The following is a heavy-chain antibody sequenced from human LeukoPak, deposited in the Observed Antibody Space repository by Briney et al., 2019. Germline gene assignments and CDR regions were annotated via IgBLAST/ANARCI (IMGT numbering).Heavy chain of an antibody. J-gene: IGHJ3*02. CDR1: GFTFSSYW. Sequence: PGGSLRLSCAASGFTFSSYWMSWVRQAPGKGLEWVANIKQDGSEKYYVDSVKGRFTISRDNAKNSMYLQMNSLRAEDTAVYYCAREASGWGAVAGTRAFDIWGQGTMVTVSS. CDR3: AREASGWGAVAGTRAFDI. V-gene: IGHV3-7*01. D-gene: IGHD6-19*01. CDR2: IKQDGSEK.